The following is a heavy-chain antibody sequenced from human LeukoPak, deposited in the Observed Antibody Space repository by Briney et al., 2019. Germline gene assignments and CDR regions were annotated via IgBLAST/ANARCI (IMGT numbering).Heavy chain of an antibody. V-gene: IGHV4-39*07. D-gene: IGHD3-10*01. CDR2: IYYSGST. J-gene: IGHJ5*02. CDR3: ARDFHRTLESRSGSYYNEGWFDP. Sequence: SETLSPTCTVSGGSISSSSYYWGWIRQPPGKGLEWIGSIYYSGSTYYNPSLKSRVTISVDTSKNQFSLKLSSVTAADTAVYYCARDFHRTLESRSGSYYNEGWFDPWGQGTLVTVSS. CDR1: GGSISSSSYY.